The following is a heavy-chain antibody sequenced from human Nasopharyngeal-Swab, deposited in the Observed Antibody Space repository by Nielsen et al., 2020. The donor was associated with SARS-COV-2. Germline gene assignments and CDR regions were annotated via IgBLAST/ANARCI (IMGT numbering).Heavy chain of an antibody. J-gene: IGHJ6*03. CDR3: ARDRAEMAVASMDV. V-gene: IGHV3-23*01. D-gene: IGHD5-24*01. CDR2: INNGGGRT. Sequence: VRQAPGKGLEWVAGINNGGGRTYYADAVKVRITSSRDNSKNTLYLQMNLKAEDTAVYYCARDRAEMAVASMDVWGKGTTVTVSS.